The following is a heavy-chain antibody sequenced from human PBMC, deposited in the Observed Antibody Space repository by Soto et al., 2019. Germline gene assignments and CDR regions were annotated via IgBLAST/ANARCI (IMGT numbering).Heavy chain of an antibody. CDR2: ISSSSSYI. Sequence: GGSLRLSCAASGFTFSSYSMNWVRQAPGKGLEWVSSISSSSSYIYYADSMKGRFTISRDNAKNSLYLQMNSLRAEDTAVYYCAGGYGSGSYPIDYWGQGTLVTVSS. D-gene: IGHD3-10*01. V-gene: IGHV3-21*01. J-gene: IGHJ4*02. CDR1: GFTFSSYS. CDR3: AGGYGSGSYPIDY.